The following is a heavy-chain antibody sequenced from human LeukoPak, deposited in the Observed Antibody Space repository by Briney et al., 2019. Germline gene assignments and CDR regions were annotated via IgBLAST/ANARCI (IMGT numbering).Heavy chain of an antibody. CDR1: GSTFTSFG. D-gene: IGHD3-10*01. CDR2: VWYDGRHK. V-gene: IGHV3-33*01. CDR3: ARGRPVPATHPLDY. J-gene: IGHJ4*02. Sequence: SGGSLRLSCAAAGSTFTSFGMDWVRQARGKGLEWVAMVWYDGRHKKYTDSVKGRFTICRDPPKRTLSLHMNSLRAEDAAVYYCARGRPVPATHPLDYWGQGTLVTVSS.